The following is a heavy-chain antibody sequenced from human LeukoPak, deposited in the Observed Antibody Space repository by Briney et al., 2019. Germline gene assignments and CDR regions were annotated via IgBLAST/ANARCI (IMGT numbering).Heavy chain of an antibody. CDR2: INSDGSST. CDR1: GFTFSSYW. D-gene: IGHD3-22*01. Sequence: PGGSLRLSCAASGFTFSSYWMHWVRQAPGKGLVWVSRINSDGSSTSYADSVKGRFTISRDNAKNTLYLQMNSLRAEDTAVYYCATTYDYDAFHIWGQGTMVTVSS. CDR3: ATTYDYDAFHI. V-gene: IGHV3-74*01. J-gene: IGHJ3*02.